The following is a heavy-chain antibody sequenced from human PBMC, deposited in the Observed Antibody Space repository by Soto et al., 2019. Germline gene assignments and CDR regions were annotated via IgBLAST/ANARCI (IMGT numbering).Heavy chain of an antibody. CDR1: GVTRTDHY. CDR2: SITDPQGYGT. CDR3: VRATYRSYSSGYTRSRDY. D-gene: IGHD3-22*01. J-gene: IGHJ4*02. Sequence: GSLSLSCASSGVTRTDHYIDCVRRAPAGVQRRVCRSITDPQGYGTAYAESVRGRFTTSRDESKNSAYLQMSSLKSDDTPVYYCVRATYRSYSSGYTRSRDYWGRGTLDT. V-gene: IGHV3-72*01.